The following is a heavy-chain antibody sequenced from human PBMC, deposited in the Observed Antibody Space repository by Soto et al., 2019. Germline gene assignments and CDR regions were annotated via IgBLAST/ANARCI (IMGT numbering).Heavy chain of an antibody. CDR1: GGTFSSYA. J-gene: IGHJ6*02. D-gene: IGHD2-15*01. V-gene: IGHV1-69*01. Sequence: QVQLVQSGAEVKKPGSSVKVSCKASGGTFSSYAISWVRQAPGKGLEWMGGIIPIFGTANYAQKFQGRVTITADESTSTAYMELSSLRSEDTAVYYCARSEGYCSGGSCYQTPNYYYYYGMDVWGQGTTVTVSS. CDR3: ARSEGYCSGGSCYQTPNYYYYYGMDV. CDR2: IIPIFGTA.